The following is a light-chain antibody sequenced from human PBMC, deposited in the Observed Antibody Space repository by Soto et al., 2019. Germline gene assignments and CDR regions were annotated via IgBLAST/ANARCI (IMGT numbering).Light chain of an antibody. Sequence: IQMTQSPCSLSAFVGDRVTITCRASQDIRRYLTWYQQKAGTAPKLLIYAASSLQSGVPSRFSGSGAGTDFSLTITSLQPEDFATYYCQQGYSTPRTFGQGTKLDIK. CDR3: QQGYSTPRT. V-gene: IGKV1-39*01. CDR1: QDIRRY. J-gene: IGKJ1*01. CDR2: AAS.